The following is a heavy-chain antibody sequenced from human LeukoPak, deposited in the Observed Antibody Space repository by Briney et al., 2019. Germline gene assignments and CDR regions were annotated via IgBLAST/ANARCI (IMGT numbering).Heavy chain of an antibody. CDR2: INPRGGGT. CDR1: GYTFTGYY. D-gene: IGHD4-23*01. V-gene: IGHV1-46*01. Sequence: ASVKVSCKASGYTFTGYYMHWVRQAPGQGLEWMGVINPRGGGTGYAQEFQGRVTMTRDTSTSTLYLELSRLISEDTAVYYCVRPYGGNFGGDYWGQGTVV. CDR3: VRPYGGNFGGDY. J-gene: IGHJ4*02.